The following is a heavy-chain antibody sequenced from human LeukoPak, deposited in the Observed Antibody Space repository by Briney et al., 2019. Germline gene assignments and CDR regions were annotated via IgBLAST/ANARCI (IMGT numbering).Heavy chain of an antibody. Sequence: GGSLRLSCAASGFTFTTYWMGWVRQAPGKGLEWVANIKQDGSEQYYVDSVKGRFTISRDNAKNSLSLQMNSLRAEDTAVYYCARPLMYYYGSETYFWFDPWGQGILVTVSS. V-gene: IGHV3-7*01. CDR1: GFTFTTYW. CDR3: ARPLMYYYGSETYFWFDP. CDR2: IKQDGSEQ. J-gene: IGHJ5*02. D-gene: IGHD3-10*01.